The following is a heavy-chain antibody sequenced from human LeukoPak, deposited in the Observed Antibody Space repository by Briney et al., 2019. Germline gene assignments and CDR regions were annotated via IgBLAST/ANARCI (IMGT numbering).Heavy chain of an antibody. D-gene: IGHD1-7*01. V-gene: IGHV3-33*01. Sequence: GGSLRLSCAASEFTFNIYDMHWVRQAPGKGLEWVAVIWYDGSNKYYADSVKGRFTISRDNFKDTLYLQMNSLRADDTAVYYCTRDYVTPGTTGTTSPLDHWGQGILVTVSS. J-gene: IGHJ4*02. CDR2: IWYDGSNK. CDR3: TRDYVTPGTTGTTSPLDH. CDR1: EFTFNIYD.